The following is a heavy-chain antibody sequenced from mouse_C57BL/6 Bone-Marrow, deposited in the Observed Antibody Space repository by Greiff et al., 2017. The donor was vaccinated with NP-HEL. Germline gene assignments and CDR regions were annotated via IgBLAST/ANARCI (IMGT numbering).Heavy chain of an antibody. D-gene: IGHD1-1*01. CDR3: SRNFIPTVVATPAWFAY. CDR2: INPNNGGT. CDR1: GYTFSDYY. Sequence: EVQLQQSGPELVKPGASVKISCEASGYTFSDYYMNWVKQSPGKRLEGIGDINPNNGGTSYNQKFKGKAPLTVDKSYSTAYLELHSRTSEDSAVYYCSRNFIPTVVATPAWFAYWGQGTLVTVSA. V-gene: IGHV1-26*01. J-gene: IGHJ3*01.